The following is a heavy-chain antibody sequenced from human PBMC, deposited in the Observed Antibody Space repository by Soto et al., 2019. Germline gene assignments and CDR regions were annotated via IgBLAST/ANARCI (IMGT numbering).Heavy chain of an antibody. CDR3: ARDKGRPQLGGNYYYITDV. CDR1: GGTFNTYA. CDR2: IIPVFRAP. Sequence: QVHLVQSGAEVKKPGSSVKVSCKVSGGTFNTYAISWVRQAPGQGLEGMVGIIPVFRAPDYAQKFQGTVTITADESARTASMALNGMGSEDTAVYYCARDKGRPQLGGNYYYITDVWGQGTSVTVSS. V-gene: IGHV1-69*12. D-gene: IGHD3-3*02. J-gene: IGHJ6*02.